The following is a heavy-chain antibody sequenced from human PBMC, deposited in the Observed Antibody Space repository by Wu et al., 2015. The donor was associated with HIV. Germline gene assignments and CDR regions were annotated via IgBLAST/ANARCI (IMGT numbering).Heavy chain of an antibody. CDR2: ISAYNGNT. D-gene: IGHD2-2*01. Sequence: QVQLAQSVSEIKKLGASVKVSCKASGYPFTNYFIHWVRQAPGQGLEWMGWISAYNGNTNYAQKLQGRVTMTTDTSTSTAYMELRSLRSDDTAVYYCARVGLGYCSSTSCHYLHFDYWGQGTLVTVSS. CDR3: ARVGLGYCSSTSCHYLHFDY. V-gene: IGHV1-18*04. CDR1: GYPFTNYF. J-gene: IGHJ4*02.